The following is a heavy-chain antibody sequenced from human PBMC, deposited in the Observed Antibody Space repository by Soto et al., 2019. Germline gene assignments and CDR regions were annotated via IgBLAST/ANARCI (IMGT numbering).Heavy chain of an antibody. CDR3: ARGQPTYYDILTGYYPPTLFDY. Sequence: SETLSLTCAVYGESFSGYIWTWIRQTPGKGLQWIGQINHSGSASYNPSLKSRVTISVHTSNSQFSLELSSVTAADTAVYYCARGQPTYYDILTGYYPPTLFDYWGQGTLVTVSS. D-gene: IGHD3-9*01. V-gene: IGHV4-34*01. J-gene: IGHJ4*02. CDR1: GESFSGYI. CDR2: INHSGSA.